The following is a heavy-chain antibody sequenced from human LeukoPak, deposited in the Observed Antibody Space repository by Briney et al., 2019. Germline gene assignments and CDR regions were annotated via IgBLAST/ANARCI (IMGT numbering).Heavy chain of an antibody. D-gene: IGHD4-17*01. Sequence: ASVKVSCKASGGTFSSYAISWVRQAPGQGLEWMGGIIPIFGTANYAQKFQGRVTITADESTSTAYMELSSLRSEDTAVYYCASEDYGGLDVWGKGTTVTVSS. CDR3: ASEDYGGLDV. V-gene: IGHV1-69*13. J-gene: IGHJ6*04. CDR2: IIPIFGTA. CDR1: GGTFSSYA.